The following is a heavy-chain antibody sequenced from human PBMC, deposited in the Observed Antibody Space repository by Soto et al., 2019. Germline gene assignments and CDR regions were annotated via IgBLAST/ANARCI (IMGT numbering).Heavy chain of an antibody. Sequence: QVQLVESGGGVVQPGRSLRLSCAASGFTFSHHGMHWVRQAPGKGLEWLTVVSSDGSITYDADSVRGRFAISRDNSKNTLYXXXXXXXXXXXXVXXXXXXXXXXSNSKWSFDSWGQGILVTVSS. J-gene: IGHJ4*02. CDR1: GFTFSHHG. V-gene: IGHV3-30*03. CDR2: VSSDGSIT. D-gene: IGHD2-8*01. CDR3: XXXXXXXSNSKWSFDS.